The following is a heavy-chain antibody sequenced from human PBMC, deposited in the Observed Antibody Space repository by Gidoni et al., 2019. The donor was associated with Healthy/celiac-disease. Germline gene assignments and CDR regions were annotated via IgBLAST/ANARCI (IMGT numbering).Heavy chain of an antibody. V-gene: IGHV4-39*01. J-gene: IGHJ4*02. D-gene: IGHD3-3*01. CDR3: ARAQDFWSGQPLYYFDY. CDR1: GGSISSSSYY. Sequence: QLQLQESGPGLVKPSETLSLTCTFSGGSISSSSYYWGWIRQPPGKGLEWIGSIYYSGSTYYNPSLKSRVTISVDTSKNQFSLKLSSVTAADTAVYYCARAQDFWSGQPLYYFDYWGQGTLVTVSS. CDR2: IYYSGST.